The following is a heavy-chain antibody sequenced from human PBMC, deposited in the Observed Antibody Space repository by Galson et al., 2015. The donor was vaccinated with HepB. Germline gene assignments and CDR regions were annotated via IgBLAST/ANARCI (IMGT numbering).Heavy chain of an antibody. Sequence: SLRLSCAASGFTFSSYFMHWVRQAPGEGLLWVSRINTDGSDTVYADSVRGRFTISRDNAKNTLYLQMNSLRAEDTAVYYCVNFCSSNICYPSWGQGTLVTVSS. V-gene: IGHV3-74*01. J-gene: IGHJ4*02. D-gene: IGHD2-2*01. CDR3: VNFCSSNICYPS. CDR1: GFTFSSYF. CDR2: INTDGSDT.